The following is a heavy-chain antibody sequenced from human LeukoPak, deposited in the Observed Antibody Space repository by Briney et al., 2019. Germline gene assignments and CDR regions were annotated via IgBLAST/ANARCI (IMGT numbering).Heavy chain of an antibody. J-gene: IGHJ4*02. CDR2: ISAYNGNT. D-gene: IGHD3-9*01. V-gene: IGHV1-18*01. CDR3: AREVLRYFDWFPGDY. CDR1: GYTFTSYG. Sequence: RASVKVSCKASGYTFTSYGISWVRQAPGQGLEWMGWISAYNGNTNYAQKLQGRVTMTTDTSTSTAYMELRSLRSDDTAVYYCAREVLRYFDWFPGDYWGQGTLVTVSS.